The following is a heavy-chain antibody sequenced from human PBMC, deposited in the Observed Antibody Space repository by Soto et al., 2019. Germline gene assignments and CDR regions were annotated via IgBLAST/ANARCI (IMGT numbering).Heavy chain of an antibody. V-gene: IGHV4-39*01. Sequence: SETLSLTCTVSGGSISSSSYYWGWIRQPPGKGLEWIGSIYYSGSTYYNPSLKSRVTISVDTSKNQFSLKLSSVTAADTAVYYCARQRGGYGGPCMDVWGKGTTVTVSS. CDR3: ARQRGGYGGPCMDV. CDR1: GGSISSSSYY. J-gene: IGHJ6*04. D-gene: IGHD5-18*01. CDR2: IYYSGST.